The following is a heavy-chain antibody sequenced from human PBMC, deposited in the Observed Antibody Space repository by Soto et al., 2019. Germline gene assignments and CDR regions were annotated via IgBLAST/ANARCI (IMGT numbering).Heavy chain of an antibody. CDR3: ATRYCTSTNCYSFGY. CDR1: GFTFSSYS. CDR2: ISSSSSHI. J-gene: IGHJ4*02. Sequence: TGGSLRLSCAASGFTFSSYSMNWVRQAPGKGLEWVSSISSSSSHIFYADSVKGRLTISRDNAKNSLYLQMNSLRAEDTAVYYCATRYCTSTNCYSFGYWGQGVLVTVSS. D-gene: IGHD2-2*01. V-gene: IGHV3-21*01.